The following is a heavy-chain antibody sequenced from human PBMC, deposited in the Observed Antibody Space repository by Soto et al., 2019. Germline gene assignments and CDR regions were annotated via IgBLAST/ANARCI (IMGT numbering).Heavy chain of an antibody. Sequence: SETLSLTCAVYGGSFSGFYWSWIRQPPGKGLEWIGEINHSGSTNYNPSLKSRVTISVDTSKNQFSLKLSSVTAADTAVYYCARDVAAQKKYFQHWGQGTLVTVSS. J-gene: IGHJ1*01. CDR3: ARDVAAQKKYFQH. V-gene: IGHV4-34*01. CDR1: GGSFSGFY. D-gene: IGHD6-19*01. CDR2: INHSGST.